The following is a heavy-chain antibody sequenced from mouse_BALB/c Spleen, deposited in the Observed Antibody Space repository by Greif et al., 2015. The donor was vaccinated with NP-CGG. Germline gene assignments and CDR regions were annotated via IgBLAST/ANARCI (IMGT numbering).Heavy chain of an antibody. CDR2: IWAGGST. CDR1: GFSLTSYG. J-gene: IGHJ4*01. Sequence: QVQLQQSGPGLVAPSQSLSITCTVSGFSLTSYGVHWVRQPPGKGLEWLGVIWAGGSTNYNSALMSRLSISKDNSKSQVFLKMNSLQTDDTAMYYCARDSLYDYDKVMDYWGQRTSVTVSS. V-gene: IGHV2-9*02. D-gene: IGHD2-4*01. CDR3: ARDSLYDYDKVMDY.